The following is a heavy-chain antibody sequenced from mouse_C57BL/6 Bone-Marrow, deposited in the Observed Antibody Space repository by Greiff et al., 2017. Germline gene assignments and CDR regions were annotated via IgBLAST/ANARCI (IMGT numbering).Heavy chain of an antibody. Sequence: QVQLQQSGAELVKPGASVKLSCKASGYTFTSYWMQWVKQRPGQGLEWIGEIDPSDSYTNYNQKFKGKATLTVDTSSSTAYMQLSSLTSEDSAVYYCARSGIITDFDYWGQGTTLTVSS. CDR3: ARSGIITDFDY. V-gene: IGHV1-50*01. CDR1: GYTFTSYW. J-gene: IGHJ2*01. CDR2: IDPSDSYT. D-gene: IGHD1-1*01.